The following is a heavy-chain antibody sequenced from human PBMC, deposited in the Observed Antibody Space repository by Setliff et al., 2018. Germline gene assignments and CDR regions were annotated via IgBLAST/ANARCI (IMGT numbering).Heavy chain of an antibody. D-gene: IGHD2-2*03. CDR1: GYIFTKYG. CDR3: ARGPVDFVVVPAAAVFDF. V-gene: IGHV1-18*01. CDR2: IGDYNGNT. J-gene: IGHJ4*02. Sequence: ASVKVSCKASGYIFTKYGINWVRQAPGQGLEWMGWIGDYNGNTLHAQNFQGRLTVTTDTSTNTAYMELRSLRSDDTAVYYCARGPVDFVVVPAAAVFDFWGQGTLVTVS.